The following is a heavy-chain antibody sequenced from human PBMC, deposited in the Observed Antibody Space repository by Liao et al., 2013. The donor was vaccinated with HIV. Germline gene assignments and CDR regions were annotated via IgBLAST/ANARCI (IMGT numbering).Heavy chain of an antibody. CDR2: ISHNEDT. CDR1: GGSLRGYY. CDR3: ARRGNASGRFDY. D-gene: IGHD2-15*01. V-gene: IGHV4-34*01. Sequence: QVQLQQWGAGLLKPSETLSLTCAVSGGSLRGYYWSWIRQTPGKGLEWIGEISHNEDTNYNPSLKSRVTISVDTSNNQFSLKVKSVTAADTAVFYCARRGNASGRFDYWGQGALVTVSS. J-gene: IGHJ4*02.